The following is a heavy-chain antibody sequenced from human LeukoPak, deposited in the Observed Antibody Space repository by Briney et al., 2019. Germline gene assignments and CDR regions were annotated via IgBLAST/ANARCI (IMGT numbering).Heavy chain of an antibody. V-gene: IGHV3-11*06. CDR2: ISSSSSYT. CDR1: GFTFSDYY. D-gene: IGHD6-6*01. J-gene: IGHJ4*02. CDR3: ARSPSIAASVDC. Sequence: GGSLRLSCAASGFTFSDYYMSWIRQAPGKGLEWVSYISSSSSYTNYADSVKGRFTISRDNAKNSLYLQMNSLRAEDTAVYYCARSPSIAASVDCWGQGTLVTVSS.